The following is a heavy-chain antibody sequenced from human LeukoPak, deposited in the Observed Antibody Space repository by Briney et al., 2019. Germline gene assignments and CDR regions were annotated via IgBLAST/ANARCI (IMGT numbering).Heavy chain of an antibody. J-gene: IGHJ4*02. V-gene: IGHV3-15*07. CDR2: IKSKTDGGTT. Sequence: GGSLRLSCAASGFIFSNAWMNWVRQAPGKGREWVGRIKSKTDGGTTDYAAPVKGRFTISRDDSKNTLYLQMNSLKTEDTAVYYCTSEYYYDSSGYHWGQGTLVTVSS. CDR1: GFIFSNAW. CDR3: TSEYYYDSSGYH. D-gene: IGHD3-22*01.